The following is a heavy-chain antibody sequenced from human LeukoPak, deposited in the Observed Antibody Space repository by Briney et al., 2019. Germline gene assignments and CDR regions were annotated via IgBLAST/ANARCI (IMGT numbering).Heavy chain of an antibody. Sequence: SETLSLTCTGSGGSISGYFWSWSRQPAGEGLEWIGRIHDNGDSNHNPSLKSRVTMALDTSGTQVSLKLTSVTAADSAVYYCARAPSGCGGTCPSDHWGPGTLVTVSS. V-gene: IGHV4-4*07. J-gene: IGHJ4*02. CDR2: IHDNGDS. CDR1: GGSISGYF. CDR3: ARAPSGCGGTCPSDH. D-gene: IGHD2-15*01.